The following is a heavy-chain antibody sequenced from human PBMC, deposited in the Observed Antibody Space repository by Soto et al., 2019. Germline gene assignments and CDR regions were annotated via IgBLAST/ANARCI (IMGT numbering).Heavy chain of an antibody. CDR3: ARASYLDPAFDI. V-gene: IGHV1-8*01. D-gene: IGHD2-2*03. CDR1: GYTFTSYD. J-gene: IGHJ3*02. CDR2: VNPKSGNT. Sequence: QVQLVQSGAEVKRPGASVKVSCKASGYTFTSYDFNWVRQAPGQGLEWMGWVNPKSGNTDYAQKFQGRVTMTRNTSIRTAYMELSSLRSEDTAVYYCARASYLDPAFDIWGQGTMVTVSS.